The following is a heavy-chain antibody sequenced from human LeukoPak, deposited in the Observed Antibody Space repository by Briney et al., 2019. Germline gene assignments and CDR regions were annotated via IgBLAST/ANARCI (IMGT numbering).Heavy chain of an antibody. Sequence: GGSLRLSCAASGIIFSKYGMSWVRQAPGKGLEWVSVIYAGGNTYYADSVKGRFTISRDNSKNTLYLQMNSLRAEDTAVYYCVRAESYRFQYWGQGTLVTVSS. CDR1: GIIFSKYG. J-gene: IGHJ4*02. D-gene: IGHD3-16*02. V-gene: IGHV3-53*01. CDR3: VRAESYRFQY. CDR2: IYAGGNT.